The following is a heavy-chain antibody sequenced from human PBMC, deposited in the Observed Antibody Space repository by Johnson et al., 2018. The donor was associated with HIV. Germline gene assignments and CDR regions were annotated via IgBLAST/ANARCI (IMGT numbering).Heavy chain of an antibody. CDR3: ASSTLWGYYYGGDAFDM. D-gene: IGHD3-22*01. Sequence: VQLVESGGGLVQPGRSLRLSCAASGFTFDDYAMHWVRQAPGKGLEWVPGISWNSGSIGYADSVKGRFTISRDNAKNSLYLQMNSLSAEDTAVYYCASSTLWGYYYGGDAFDMWGQGTMVTVSS. V-gene: IGHV3-9*01. CDR2: ISWNSGSI. CDR1: GFTFDDYA. J-gene: IGHJ3*02.